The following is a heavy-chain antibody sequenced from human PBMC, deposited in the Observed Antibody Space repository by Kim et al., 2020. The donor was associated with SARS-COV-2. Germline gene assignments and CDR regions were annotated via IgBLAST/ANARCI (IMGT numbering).Heavy chain of an antibody. D-gene: IGHD5-18*01. J-gene: IGHJ4*02. V-gene: IGHV7-4-1*02. Sequence: QGFTGRFVFSLDTSVSTAYLQISSLKAEDTAVYYCARTSPYSYGYEFDYWGQGTLVTVSS. CDR3: ARTSPYSYGYEFDY.